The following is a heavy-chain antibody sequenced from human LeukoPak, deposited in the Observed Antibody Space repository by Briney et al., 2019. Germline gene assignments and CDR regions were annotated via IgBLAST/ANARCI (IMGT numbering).Heavy chain of an antibody. CDR2: INQDGSEK. V-gene: IGHV3-7*01. Sequence: GGSLRLSCGASGFTFNRYWMSWVRQAPGKGLEWVANINQDGSEKYYVDSVKGRFTISRDNAKNSLYLKMNSLRAEDTAVYYCARKIVGAIDYWGQGILVTVSS. CDR3: ARKIVGAIDY. CDR1: GFTFNRYW. J-gene: IGHJ4*02. D-gene: IGHD1-26*01.